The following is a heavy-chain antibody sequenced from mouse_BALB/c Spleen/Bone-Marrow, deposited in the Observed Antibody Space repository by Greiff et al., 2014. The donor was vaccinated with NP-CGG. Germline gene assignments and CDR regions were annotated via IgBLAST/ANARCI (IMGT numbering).Heavy chain of an antibody. CDR2: IYPYNGGT. D-gene: IGHD2-3*01. CDR1: GYTFTDYN. Sequence: VQLQQSGPELVKPGASVKISCKASGYTFTDYNMHWVKQSHGKSLEWIGYIYPYNGGTVYKQKFKSKATLTVDNSSSTANMELRSLTSEDSAFYYCARGAAYGYYLGLAYLGQGTLVTVSA. CDR3: ARGAAYGYYLGLAY. V-gene: IGHV1S29*02. J-gene: IGHJ3*01.